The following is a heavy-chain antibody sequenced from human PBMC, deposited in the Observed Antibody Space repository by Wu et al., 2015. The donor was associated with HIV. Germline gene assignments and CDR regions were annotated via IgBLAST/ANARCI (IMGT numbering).Heavy chain of an antibody. V-gene: IGHV1-69*05. J-gene: IGHJ6*03. Sequence: QVQLVQSGAEVKKPGSSVKVSCKPSGGTFSSYGFAWVRQAPGQGLEWMGGIIPSVGTPNYAQKFQGRVTITTDESTATVYMELNNLRSEDTAVYYCARAEAGVRYSSSFYMDVVGQRDHGHRLL. CDR2: IIPSVGTP. CDR1: GGTFSSYG. D-gene: IGHD6-6*01. CDR3: ARAEAGVRYSSSFYMDV.